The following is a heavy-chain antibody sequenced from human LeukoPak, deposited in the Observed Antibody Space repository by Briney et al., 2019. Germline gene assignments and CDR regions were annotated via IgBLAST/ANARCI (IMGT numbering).Heavy chain of an antibody. D-gene: IGHD3-22*01. CDR3: ARDKGQGYHSSPYLTDYLSY. J-gene: IGHJ4*02. V-gene: IGHV4-59*01. Sequence: PSETLSLTCTVSGGSISSYHWSWIRQPPGKGLEWIGYIYSSGSTNYNPSLRSRVTISVDTSKNQFSLKLSSVTAADTAVYFCARDKGQGYHSSPYLTDYLSYWGQGTLVTVSS. CDR2: IYSSGST. CDR1: GGSISSYH.